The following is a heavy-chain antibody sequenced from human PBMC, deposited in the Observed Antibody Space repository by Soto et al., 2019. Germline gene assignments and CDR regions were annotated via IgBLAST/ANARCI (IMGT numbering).Heavy chain of an antibody. CDR1: GYSFTSYW. J-gene: IGHJ6*02. V-gene: IGHV5-10-1*01. D-gene: IGHD6-6*01. Sequence: GESLKISCKGSGYSFTSYWISWVRQMPGKGLEWMGRIDPSDSYTNYSPSFQGHVTISADKSISTAYLQWSSLKASDTAMYYCARHLARQYYYYSMDVWGQGTTVTVSS. CDR2: IDPSDSYT. CDR3: ARHLARQYYYYSMDV.